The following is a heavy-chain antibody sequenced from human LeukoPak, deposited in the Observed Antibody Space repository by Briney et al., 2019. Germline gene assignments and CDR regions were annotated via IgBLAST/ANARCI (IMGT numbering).Heavy chain of an antibody. J-gene: IGHJ6*03. D-gene: IGHD3-22*01. CDR3: ARGRYYDSSGVYYYYYYMDV. CDR2: MNPNSGNT. CDR1: GYTFTSYD. V-gene: IGHV1-8*03. Sequence: ASVKVSSKASGYTFTSYDINWVRQATGQGLEWMGWMNPNSGNTGYAQKFQGRVTITRNTSISTAYMELSSLRSEDTAVYYCARGRYYDSSGVYYYYYYMDVWGTGTTVTVSS.